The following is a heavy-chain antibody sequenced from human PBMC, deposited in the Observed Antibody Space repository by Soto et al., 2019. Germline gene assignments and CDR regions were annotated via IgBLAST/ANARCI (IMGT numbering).Heavy chain of an antibody. D-gene: IGHD2-2*01. CDR2: ISAYNGNT. CDR1: GYTFTSYG. V-gene: IGHV1-18*01. CDR3: ARVGYCSSTSCYVLRGYYYYYMDV. Sequence: ASVNVSCKASGYTFTSYGISWVRQAPGQGLEWMGWISAYNGNTNYAQKLQGRVTMTTDTSTSTAYMELRSLRSDDTAVYYCARVGYCSSTSCYVLRGYYYYYMDVWGKGTTVTVSS. J-gene: IGHJ6*03.